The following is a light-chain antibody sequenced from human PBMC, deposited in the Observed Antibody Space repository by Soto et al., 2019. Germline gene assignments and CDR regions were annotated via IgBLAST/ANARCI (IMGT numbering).Light chain of an antibody. CDR3: QSYHSGNYA. J-gene: IGLJ1*01. CDR1: SGSIATNY. Sequence: NFMLTQPHSVSESPGKTVTISCTRSSGSIATNYVQWYQQRPGSAPTTVIYEDKLRPSGVPDRFSGSIDSSSNSASLTISGLKTEDEAHYYCQSYHSGNYAFGTGTKLTVL. V-gene: IGLV6-57*04. CDR2: EDK.